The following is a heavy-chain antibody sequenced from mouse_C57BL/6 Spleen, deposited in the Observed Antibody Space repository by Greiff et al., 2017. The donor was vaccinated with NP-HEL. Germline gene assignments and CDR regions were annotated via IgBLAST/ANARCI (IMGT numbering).Heavy chain of an antibody. D-gene: IGHD1-1*01. J-gene: IGHJ2*01. Sequence: QVQLQQPGAELVRPGTSVKLSCKASGYTFTSYWMHWVKQRPGQGLAWIGVIDPSDSYTNYNPKFKGKATLTVDTSSSTAYMQLSSLTSEDSAVYYWARPLPGSRDYFDYWGQGTTLTVSS. CDR3: ARPLPGSRDYFDY. CDR1: GYTFTSYW. CDR2: IDPSDSYT. V-gene: IGHV1-59*01.